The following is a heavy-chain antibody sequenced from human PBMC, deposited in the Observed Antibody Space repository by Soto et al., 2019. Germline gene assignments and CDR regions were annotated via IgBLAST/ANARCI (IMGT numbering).Heavy chain of an antibody. V-gene: IGHV3-23*01. CDR3: ARAPQQRPDPYWYFVL. D-gene: IGHD5-18*01. CDR2: ISGSSDYT. CDR1: GFTFARYA. J-gene: IGHJ2*01. Sequence: GGSLRLSCAASGFTFARYAMSWVRQAPWKGLEWVSGISGSSDYTFYADSVRGRFTISRDNSKNTLYLQMSSLRAEDTAVYYCARAPQQRPDPYWYFVLGGRGTLVTVSS.